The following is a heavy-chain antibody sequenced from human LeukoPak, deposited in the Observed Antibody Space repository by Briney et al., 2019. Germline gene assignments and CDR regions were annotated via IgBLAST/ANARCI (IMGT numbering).Heavy chain of an antibody. CDR3: AKDALTYYYDSSGYVDY. CDR1: GFTFSSYG. J-gene: IGHJ4*02. D-gene: IGHD3-22*01. CDR2: ISYDGSNK. V-gene: IGHV3-30*18. Sequence: GRSLRLSCAASGFTFSSYGMHWVRQAPGKGLEWVAVISYDGSNKYYADSVKGRFTISRDNSKNTLYLQMNSLRAEDTAVYYCAKDALTYYYDSSGYVDYWGQGTLVTVSS.